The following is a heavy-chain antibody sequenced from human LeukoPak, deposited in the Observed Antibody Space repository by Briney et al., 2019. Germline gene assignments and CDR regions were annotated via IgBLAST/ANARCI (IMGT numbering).Heavy chain of an antibody. J-gene: IGHJ4*02. CDR2: ISLSGRT. D-gene: IGHD3-3*01. Sequence: SETLSLTCDVSGGSISRTNWWSWVRQSPGQGLEWIGEISLSGRTNYNPSLQSRVTMSLDESKNQLSLDLASVTAADTAVYYCAREGGFYRPLDYLGQGTLVTVSS. V-gene: IGHV4-4*02. CDR3: AREGGFYRPLDY. CDR1: GGSISRTNW.